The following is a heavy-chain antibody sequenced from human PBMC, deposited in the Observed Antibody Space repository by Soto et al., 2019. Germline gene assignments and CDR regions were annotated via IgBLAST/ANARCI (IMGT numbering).Heavy chain of an antibody. CDR3: ARGIVLRYFGLPQDVDDAFDI. D-gene: IGHD3-9*01. Sequence: ASVKVSCKASGYTFTGYYMHWVRQAPGQGLEWMGWINPNSGGASYAQKFQGWVTMTRDTSISTAYMELSRLRSDDTAVYYCARGIVLRYFGLPQDVDDAFDIWGQGTMVTVSS. CDR1: GYTFTGYY. J-gene: IGHJ3*02. CDR2: INPNSGGA. V-gene: IGHV1-2*04.